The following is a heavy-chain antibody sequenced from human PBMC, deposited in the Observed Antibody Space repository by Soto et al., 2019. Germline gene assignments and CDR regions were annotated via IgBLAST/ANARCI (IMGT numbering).Heavy chain of an antibody. Sequence: SETLSLTCTFSGGSISSSNYYLGWIRQPPGKGLEWIGSIYYSGNTYYNPSLKSRVTMSVDTSKNQFSLKLSSVTAADTAVYYCARLGGYCSTTGCYGYYAMDVWGQGTTVTVSS. J-gene: IGHJ6*02. CDR2: IYYSGNT. CDR3: ARLGGYCSTTGCYGYYAMDV. V-gene: IGHV4-39*01. CDR1: GGSISSSNYY. D-gene: IGHD2-2*01.